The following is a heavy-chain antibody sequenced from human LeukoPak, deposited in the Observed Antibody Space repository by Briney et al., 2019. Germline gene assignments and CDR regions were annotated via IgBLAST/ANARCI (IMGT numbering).Heavy chain of an antibody. V-gene: IGHV1-69*13. CDR3: ARGGLELQLPFDY. D-gene: IGHD1-7*01. CDR2: IIPIFGTA. CDR1: GYTFTSYY. J-gene: IGHJ4*02. Sequence: ASVKVSCKASGYTFTSYYMHWVRQAPGQGLEWMGGIIPIFGTANYAQKFQGRVTITADESTSTAYMELSSLRSEDTAVYYCARGGLELQLPFDYWGQGTLVTVSS.